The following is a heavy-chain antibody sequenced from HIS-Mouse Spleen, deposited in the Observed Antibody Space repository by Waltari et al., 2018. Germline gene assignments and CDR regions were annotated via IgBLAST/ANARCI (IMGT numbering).Heavy chain of an antibody. V-gene: IGHV4-39*07. CDR2: IYCSGST. CDR3: AREIPYSSSWYDWYFDL. J-gene: IGHJ2*01. D-gene: IGHD6-13*01. Sequence: QLQLQESGPGLVKPSETLSLTCPVSGGSISSSSYYWGWIRQPPGRGLAWIGSIYCSGSTYYNPSLKSRVTISVDTSKHQFSLKLSSVTAADTAVYYCAREIPYSSSWYDWYFDLWGRGTLVTVSS. CDR1: GGSISSSSYY.